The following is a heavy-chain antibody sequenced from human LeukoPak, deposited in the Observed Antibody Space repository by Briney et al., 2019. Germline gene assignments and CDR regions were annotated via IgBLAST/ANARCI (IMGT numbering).Heavy chain of an antibody. D-gene: IGHD2-2*01. CDR3: AKDKHYCTSTSCYLYYFDY. CDR2: IKQTGSEN. V-gene: IGHV3-7*03. Sequence: GGSLRLSCAASGFIFSSYWMTWVRQAPGKGLEWVANIKQTGSENSYVDSVKGRFTISRDNSKNTLYPQMNSLRAEDTAVYYCAKDKHYCTSTSCYLYYFDYWGQGTLVTVSS. J-gene: IGHJ4*02. CDR1: GFIFSSYW.